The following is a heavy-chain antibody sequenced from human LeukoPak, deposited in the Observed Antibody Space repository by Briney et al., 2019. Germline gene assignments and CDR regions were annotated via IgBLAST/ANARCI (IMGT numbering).Heavy chain of an antibody. CDR1: GFTFSSYG. CDR2: IRYDGSKN. CDR3: MSNAAAGTNY. V-gene: IGHV3-30*02. Sequence: QTGGSLRLSCAASGFTFSSYGMHWVRQAPGKGLEWVAFIRYDGSKNYYADSVKGRFTTSRDNAKNSLYLQMNNLRAGDTAVYYCMSNAAAGTNYWGQGTLVTVSS. D-gene: IGHD6-13*01. J-gene: IGHJ4*02.